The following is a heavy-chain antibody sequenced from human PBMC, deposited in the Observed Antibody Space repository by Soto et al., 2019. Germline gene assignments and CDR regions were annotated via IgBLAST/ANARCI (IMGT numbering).Heavy chain of an antibody. J-gene: IGHJ4*02. D-gene: IGHD2-15*01. CDR1: GGSISSGGHY. CDR2: IYYSGST. CDR3: ARSYCSGGSCYGSFDY. Sequence: SETLSLTCTVSGGSISSGGHYWSWIRQHPGKGLEWIGYIYYSGSTYYNPSLKSRVTISVDTSKNQFSLKLSSVTAADTAVYYCARSYCSGGSCYGSFDYWGQGTLVTVSS. V-gene: IGHV4-31*03.